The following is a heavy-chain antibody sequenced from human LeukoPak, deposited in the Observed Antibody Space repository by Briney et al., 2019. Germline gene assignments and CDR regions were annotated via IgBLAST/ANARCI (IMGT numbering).Heavy chain of an antibody. J-gene: IGHJ4*02. CDR3: ARGVGATLGVGY. D-gene: IGHD1-26*01. CDR1: GGTFSSYA. Sequence: ASVKVSCKASGGTFSSYAISWVRQAPGQGLEWMGGIIPIFGTANYAQKFQGRVTITADKSTSTAYMELSSLRSEDTAVYYCARGVGATLGVGYWGQGTLVTVSS. V-gene: IGHV1-69*06. CDR2: IIPIFGTA.